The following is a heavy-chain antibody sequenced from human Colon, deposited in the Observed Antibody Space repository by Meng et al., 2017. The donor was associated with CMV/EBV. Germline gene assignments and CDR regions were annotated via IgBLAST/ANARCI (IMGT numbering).Heavy chain of an antibody. Sequence: GGSLRLSCAAPGFTFSSYPMYWVRQAPGKGLECVASISSSSSYIYYADSLKGRFTISRDDARNSLFLQMNSLSVEDTAVYYCARDQYTAMVKDGMDVWGQGTTVTVSS. CDR1: GFTFSSYP. J-gene: IGHJ6*02. CDR3: ARDQYTAMVKDGMDV. D-gene: IGHD5-18*01. CDR2: ISSSSSYI. V-gene: IGHV3-21*01.